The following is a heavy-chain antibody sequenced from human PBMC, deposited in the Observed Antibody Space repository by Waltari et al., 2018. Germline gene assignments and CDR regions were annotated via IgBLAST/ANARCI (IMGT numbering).Heavy chain of an antibody. Sequence: EVQLLESGGGLVQPGGSLRLSCAASGFTFSSYAMSWVRQAPGKGLEWVSAISGSVVSTYYADSVKGRFTISRDNSKNTLYLQMNSLRAEDPAVYYCAKERRSITTVDYWGQGTLVTVSS. CDR2: ISGSVVST. V-gene: IGHV3-23*01. CDR1: GFTFSSYA. CDR3: AKERRSITTVDY. J-gene: IGHJ4*02. D-gene: IGHD1-20*01.